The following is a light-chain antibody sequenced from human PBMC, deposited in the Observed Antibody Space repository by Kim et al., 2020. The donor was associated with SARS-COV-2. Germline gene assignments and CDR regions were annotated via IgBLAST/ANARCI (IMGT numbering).Light chain of an antibody. CDR3: NSRDSSCNHVV. J-gene: IGLJ2*01. V-gene: IGLV3-19*01. CDR2: GKN. CDR1: SLRSYY. Sequence: LGQTVRITCRGDSLRSYYAIWYQQMPGQSPVLVFYGKNNRPSGIPDRFSGSSSGNTASLTITGAQAEDDAYYFCNSRDSSCNHVVFGGWTQLTVL.